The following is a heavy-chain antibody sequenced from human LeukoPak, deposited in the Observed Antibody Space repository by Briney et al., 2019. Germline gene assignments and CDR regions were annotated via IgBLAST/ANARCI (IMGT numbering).Heavy chain of an antibody. CDR3: ANYGYYDFWSGYLSSGMDV. Sequence: GGSLRLSCAASGFTFSSYAMSWVRQAPGKGLEWVSAISGSGGSTYYADSVKGRFTISRDNSKNTPYLQMNSLRAEDTAVYYCANYGYYDFWSGYLSSGMDVWGQGTTVTVSS. D-gene: IGHD3-3*01. J-gene: IGHJ6*02. CDR1: GFTFSSYA. V-gene: IGHV3-23*01. CDR2: ISGSGGST.